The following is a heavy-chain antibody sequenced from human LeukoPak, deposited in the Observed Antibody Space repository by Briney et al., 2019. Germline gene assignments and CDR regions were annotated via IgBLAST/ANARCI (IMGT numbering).Heavy chain of an antibody. CDR2: IIPIFGTA. V-gene: IGHV1-69*13. CDR1: GGTLSIYA. CDR3: ADLNNYYDSSGSLDY. J-gene: IGHJ4*02. D-gene: IGHD3-22*01. Sequence: RASVTVSCKPSGGTLSIYAISWGRQAPGQGLEWVGGIIPIFGTANYAQKFQGRVTITADESTSTAYMELSSLRSEDTAVYYCADLNNYYDSSGSLDYWGQGTLVTASS.